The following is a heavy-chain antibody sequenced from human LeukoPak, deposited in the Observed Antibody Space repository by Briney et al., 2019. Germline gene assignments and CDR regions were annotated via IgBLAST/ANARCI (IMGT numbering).Heavy chain of an antibody. D-gene: IGHD3-10*01. V-gene: IGHV3-23*01. CDR1: GFTFNTYA. CDR2: ISGSGDST. CDR3: ARDRNYFEALHRSY. J-gene: IGHJ4*02. Sequence: GGSLRLSCAASGFTFNTYAMSWVRQAPGKGLEWVSAISGSGDSTYYADSVKGRFTISRDNSKNMLYLQINSLRAEDTAVYYCARDRNYFEALHRSYWGQGTLVTVSS.